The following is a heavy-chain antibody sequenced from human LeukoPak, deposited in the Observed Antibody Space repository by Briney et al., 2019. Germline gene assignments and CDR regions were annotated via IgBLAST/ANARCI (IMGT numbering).Heavy chain of an antibody. Sequence: ASVKVSCKASGYTFTGYYMHWVRQAPGQGLEWMGWINPNSGGTNYAQKFQGRVTMTTDTSTSTAYMELRSLRSDDTAVYYCARAIGRYYYDSSGYYNYMDVWGKGTTVTVSS. J-gene: IGHJ6*03. CDR2: INPNSGGT. CDR3: ARAIGRYYYDSSGYYNYMDV. CDR1: GYTFTGYY. D-gene: IGHD3-22*01. V-gene: IGHV1-2*02.